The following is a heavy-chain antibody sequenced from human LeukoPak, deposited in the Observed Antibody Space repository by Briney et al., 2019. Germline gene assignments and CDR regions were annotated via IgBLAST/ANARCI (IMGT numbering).Heavy chain of an antibody. CDR3: ARGGYSSGWYGTPFDY. V-gene: IGHV4-59*01. J-gene: IGHJ4*02. D-gene: IGHD6-19*01. CDR1: GGSINSYY. CDR2: IYYSGST. Sequence: SETLSLTCTVSGGSINSYYWSWIRQPPGKGLEWIGYIYYSGSTNYNPSLKSRVTISVDTSKNQFSLKLSSVTAADTAVYYCARGGYSSGWYGTPFDYWGQGTLVTVSS.